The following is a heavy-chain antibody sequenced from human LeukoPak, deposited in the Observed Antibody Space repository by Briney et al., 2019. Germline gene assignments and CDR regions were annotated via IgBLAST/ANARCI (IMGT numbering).Heavy chain of an antibody. CDR1: GFTFTSSA. J-gene: IGHJ4*02. CDR3: AADNPLSVLRFYH. Sequence: GASVKVSWKASGFTFTSSAMQWVRQARGQRLEWIGWIVVGSGNTNYAQKFQERVTITRDMSTSTAYMELSSLRSEDTAVYYCAADNPLSVLRFYHWGQGTLVTVSS. CDR2: IVVGSGNT. V-gene: IGHV1-58*02. D-gene: IGHD3-3*01.